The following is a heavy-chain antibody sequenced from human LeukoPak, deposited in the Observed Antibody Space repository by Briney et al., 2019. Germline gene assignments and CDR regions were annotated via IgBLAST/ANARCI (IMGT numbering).Heavy chain of an antibody. CDR2: IYYSGST. CDR3: AGTTVTTGLFFDY. D-gene: IGHD4-17*01. CDR1: GGSISSYY. V-gene: IGHV4-59*01. Sequence: SETLSLTCTVSGGSISSYYWSWIRQPPGKGLEGIGYIYYSGSTNYNPSLKSRVPISVDTSKNQFSLKPSSVTAADTAVYYCAGTTVTTGLFFDYWGQGTLVTVSS. J-gene: IGHJ4*02.